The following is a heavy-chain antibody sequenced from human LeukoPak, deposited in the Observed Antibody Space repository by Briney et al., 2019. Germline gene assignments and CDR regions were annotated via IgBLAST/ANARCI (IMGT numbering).Heavy chain of an antibody. CDR2: IDHTGST. V-gene: IGHV4-61*03. CDR1: GGSISSSSYY. J-gene: IGHJ6*03. D-gene: IGHD6-13*01. Sequence: SETLSLTCTVPGGSISSSSYYWGWIRQPPGKGLEWIGYIDHTGSTNYNPSLNSRVTISRDTSKNHFSLELSSVTAADTAVYFCARGRVSSSSWSSTYYYYFYMDVWGKGTTVTVSS. CDR3: ARGRVSSSSWSSTYYYYFYMDV.